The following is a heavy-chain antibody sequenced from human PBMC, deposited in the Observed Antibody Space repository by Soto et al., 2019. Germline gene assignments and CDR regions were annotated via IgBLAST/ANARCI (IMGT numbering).Heavy chain of an antibody. CDR2: ISGSSSK. Sequence: PGGSLRLSCAVSGFTFSSYAMSWVRQAPGTGLEWVSSISGSSSKYYADSVRGRFTISRDNAKNTLYLQMNSLRAEDTAVYYCAKPQVAGSVPSKYFQHWGQGTLVTVSS. D-gene: IGHD6-19*01. V-gene: IGHV3-23*01. J-gene: IGHJ1*01. CDR1: GFTFSSYA. CDR3: AKPQVAGSVPSKYFQH.